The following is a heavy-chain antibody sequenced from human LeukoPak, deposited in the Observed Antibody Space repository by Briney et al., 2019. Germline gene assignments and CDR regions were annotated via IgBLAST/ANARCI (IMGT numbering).Heavy chain of an antibody. V-gene: IGHV3-74*01. Sequence: GGSLRLSCAVSGFTFSGHWMFWVRQAPGKGLEWVSSTNSDGSSRGYTDSVKGRFTVSRDNAKNTLYLRMNSLRAEDTAVYYCARDGLRSGYYDAFDIWGQGTMVTVSS. CDR2: TNSDGSSR. D-gene: IGHD3-22*01. CDR3: ARDGLRSGYYDAFDI. J-gene: IGHJ3*02. CDR1: GFTFSGHW.